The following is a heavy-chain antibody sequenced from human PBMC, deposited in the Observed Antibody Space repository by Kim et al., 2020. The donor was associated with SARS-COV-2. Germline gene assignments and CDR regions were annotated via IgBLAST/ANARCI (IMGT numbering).Heavy chain of an antibody. CDR2: IYYSGST. Sequence: SETLSLTCTVSGGSISSSSYYWGWIRQPPGKGLEWIGSIYYSGSTYYNPSLKSRVTISVDTSKNQFSLKLSSVTAADTAVYYCARGPPRAAGQRRGNWFDTWGQGTLVTVSS. J-gene: IGHJ5*02. CDR1: GGSISSSSYY. V-gene: IGHV4-39*07. D-gene: IGHD6-13*01. CDR3: ARGPPRAAGQRRGNWFDT.